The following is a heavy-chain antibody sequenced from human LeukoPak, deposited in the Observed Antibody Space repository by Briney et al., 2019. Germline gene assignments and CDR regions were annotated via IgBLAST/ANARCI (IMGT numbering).Heavy chain of an antibody. V-gene: IGHV4-39*01. CDR2: IYYSGST. Sequence: GSLRLSCAASGFTFSSYAMSWVREPPGKGLERLGSIYYSGSTYYNPSLKSRVTISVDTSKDQFSLKLSSVTAADTAVYYCARAYSSSWYGPYYYYYGMDVWGQGTTVTVSS. J-gene: IGHJ6*02. D-gene: IGHD6-13*01. CDR3: ARAYSSSWYGPYYYYYGMDV. CDR1: GFTFSSYA.